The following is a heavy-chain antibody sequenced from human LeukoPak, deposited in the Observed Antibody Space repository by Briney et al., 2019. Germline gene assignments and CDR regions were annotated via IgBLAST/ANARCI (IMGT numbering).Heavy chain of an antibody. V-gene: IGHV4-59*01. CDR3: ARGADSSGYYSIFYFDY. D-gene: IGHD3-22*01. J-gene: IGHJ4*02. CDR1: GGAISSYY. Sequence: PSETLSLTCTVSGGAISSYYWNWIRQPPGKGLEWIGYIYYSGSTNYNPSLKSRVTISVDTSKNQFSLKLSSVTAADTAVYYCARGADSSGYYSIFYFDYWGQGTLVTVSS. CDR2: IYYSGST.